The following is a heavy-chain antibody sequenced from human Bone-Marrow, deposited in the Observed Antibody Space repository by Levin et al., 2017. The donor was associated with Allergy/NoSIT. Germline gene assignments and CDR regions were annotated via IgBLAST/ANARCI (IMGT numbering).Heavy chain of an antibody. CDR3: TREIETEIGAFDI. D-gene: IGHD3-16*01. CDR1: GFTLSDFY. Sequence: NPGESLKISCAASGFTLSDFYMTWIRQAPGKGLEWVAYMTINANSIYYAESVKGRFTISRDNAKNSLYLEMNSLRAEDTAVYYCTREIETEIGAFDIWGQGTMVTVSS. CDR2: MTINANSI. J-gene: IGHJ3*02. V-gene: IGHV3-11*01.